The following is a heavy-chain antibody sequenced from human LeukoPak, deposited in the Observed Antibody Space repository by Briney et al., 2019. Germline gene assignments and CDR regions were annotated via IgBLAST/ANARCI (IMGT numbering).Heavy chain of an antibody. V-gene: IGHV4-38-2*02. CDR2: IKHRGRS. Sequence: SETLSLTCSVSGSSISSDYYWGWVRQPPGKGLEWIGSIKHRGRSYYNPSLKSRVTISVDTSKNQFSLQLSSVTAADTAVYYCARVVGATSIDYWGQGFLVTVSS. CDR3: ARVVGATSIDY. J-gene: IGHJ4*02. D-gene: IGHD2-15*01. CDR1: GSSISSDYY.